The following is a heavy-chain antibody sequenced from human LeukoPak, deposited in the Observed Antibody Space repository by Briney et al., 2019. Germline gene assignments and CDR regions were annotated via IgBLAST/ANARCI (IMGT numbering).Heavy chain of an antibody. Sequence: PLETLSLTCTVSGGSISSYYWSWIRQPPGKGLEWIGYIYYSGSTNYNPSLKSRVTISVDTSKNQFSLKLSSVTAADTAVYYCARGAITFGGVRPFDYWGQGTLVTVSS. CDR3: ARGAITFGGVRPFDY. CDR1: GGSISSYY. D-gene: IGHD3-16*01. CDR2: IYYSGST. V-gene: IGHV4-59*01. J-gene: IGHJ4*02.